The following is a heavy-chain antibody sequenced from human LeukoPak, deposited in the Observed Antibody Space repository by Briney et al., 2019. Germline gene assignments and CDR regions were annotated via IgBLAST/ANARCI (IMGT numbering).Heavy chain of an antibody. J-gene: IGHJ4*02. CDR2: IYYTGKI. CDR3: VRRDTGWNYFDY. D-gene: IGHD6-19*01. V-gene: IGHV4-59*08. Sequence: SETLSLTCAVSGGSINSYYWGWIRQPPGKGLQRIGDIYYTGKINYNPSLKSRVTITLDTSKDHLSLNLTSVLAADTAIYYCVRRDTGWNYFDYWGQGILVTVPS. CDR1: GGSINSYY.